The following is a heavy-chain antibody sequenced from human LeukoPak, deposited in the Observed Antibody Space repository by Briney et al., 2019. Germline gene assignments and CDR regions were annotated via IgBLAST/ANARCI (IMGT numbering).Heavy chain of an antibody. V-gene: IGHV4-39*01. CDR3: ARQSHKLIHTWGPDY. J-gene: IGHJ4*02. CDR2: IYYSGST. Sequence: KPSETLSLTCTVSGGSISSSSYYWGWIRQPPGKGLEWIGSIYYSGSTYYNPSLKSRVTISVDTSKNQFSLKLSSVTAADTAVYYCARQSHKLIHTWGPDYWGQGTLVTVSS. D-gene: IGHD7-27*01. CDR1: GGSISSSSYY.